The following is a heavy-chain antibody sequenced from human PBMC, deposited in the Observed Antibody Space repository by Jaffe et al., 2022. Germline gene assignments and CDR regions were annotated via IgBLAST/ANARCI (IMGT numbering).Heavy chain of an antibody. CDR2: INTNTGNP. CDR1: GYTFTSYA. D-gene: IGHD6-19*01. Sequence: QVQLVQSGSELKKPGASVKVSCKASGYTFTSYAMNWVRQAPGQGLEWMGWINTNTGNPTYAQGFTGRFVFSLDTSVSTAYLQISSLKAEDTAVYYCARDCLNLVAVAGTFVGPYNWFDPWGQGTLVTVSS. V-gene: IGHV7-4-1*02. CDR3: ARDCLNLVAVAGTFVGPYNWFDP. J-gene: IGHJ5*02.